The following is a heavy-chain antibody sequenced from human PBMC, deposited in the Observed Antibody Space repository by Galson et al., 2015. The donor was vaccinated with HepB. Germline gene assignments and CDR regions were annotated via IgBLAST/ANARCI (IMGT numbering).Heavy chain of an antibody. D-gene: IGHD6-19*01. CDR1: GFSLTTSAVG. J-gene: IGHJ3*01. V-gene: IGHV2-5*02. CDR2: IYWDGDQ. Sequence: PALVKPTQTLTLACTFSGFSLTTSAVGVAWVRPPPGKALEWRSLIYWDGDQRLSPSRTARPTTTKDISKNQVVITMTNMDPLNTATYYCARFNSGWFSPGNLNDVFDLWGQGTKVSVSS. CDR3: ARFNSGWFSPGNLNDVFDL.